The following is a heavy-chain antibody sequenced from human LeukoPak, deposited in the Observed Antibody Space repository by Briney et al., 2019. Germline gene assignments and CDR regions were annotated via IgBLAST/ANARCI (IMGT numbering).Heavy chain of an antibody. D-gene: IGHD7-27*01. Sequence: GGSLRLSCAASGFTFSDHFMTWIRQAPGKGLEWISYISGSGATYYAASVKGRFTISRDNAQNSLWLQMSSLRAEDTAVYYCAKTGGPWDWGQGALVTVSS. CDR1: GFTFSDHF. J-gene: IGHJ4*02. CDR2: ISGSGAT. V-gene: IGHV3-11*01. CDR3: AKTGGPWD.